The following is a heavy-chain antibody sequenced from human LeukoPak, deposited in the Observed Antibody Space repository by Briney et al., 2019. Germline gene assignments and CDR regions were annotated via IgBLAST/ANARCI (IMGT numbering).Heavy chain of an antibody. Sequence: PSETLSLTCTVSGYSISGGFYWDWIRQPPGKGLEWIGSIYHSGTSYYNPSLKSRVTISVHTSKNQFSLKLSSVTAADTAVYYCARTTEGGYSYGSFYYYYMDVWGKGATVTISS. V-gene: IGHV4-38-2*02. CDR1: GYSISGGFY. CDR2: IYHSGTS. CDR3: ARTTEGGYSYGSFYYYYMDV. J-gene: IGHJ6*03. D-gene: IGHD5-18*01.